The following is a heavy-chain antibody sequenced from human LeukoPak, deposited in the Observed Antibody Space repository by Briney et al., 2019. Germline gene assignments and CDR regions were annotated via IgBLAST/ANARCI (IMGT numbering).Heavy chain of an antibody. Sequence: GASVKVSCKASGYTFTGYYIHWVRQAPGQGLEWVGWINPNSGGTNYAQKFQGRVTMTRDTSISTAYMELCRLTSDDTAVYYCATVGGGATYYDFWSGPNWFDSWGQGTLVTVSS. CDR2: INPNSGGT. V-gene: IGHV1-2*02. CDR3: ATVGGGATYYDFWSGPNWFDS. CDR1: GYTFTGYY. D-gene: IGHD3-3*01. J-gene: IGHJ5*01.